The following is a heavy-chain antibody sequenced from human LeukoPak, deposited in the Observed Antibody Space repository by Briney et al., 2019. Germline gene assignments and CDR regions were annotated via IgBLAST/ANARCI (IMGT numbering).Heavy chain of an antibody. V-gene: IGHV1-2*02. CDR1: GYTFTVYY. CDR3: ARGTYSGWYHWFDP. J-gene: IGHJ5*02. CDR2: INPNSGGT. Sequence: GASVKVSCKASGYTFTVYYMHWVRQAPGQGLEWMGWINPNSGGTNYAQKFQGRVTMTRDTSISTAYMELSRLRSDDTAVYYCARGTYSGWYHWFDPWGQGTLVTVSS. D-gene: IGHD6-19*01.